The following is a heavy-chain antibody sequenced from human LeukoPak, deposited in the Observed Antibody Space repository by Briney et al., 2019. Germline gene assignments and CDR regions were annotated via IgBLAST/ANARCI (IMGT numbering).Heavy chain of an antibody. Sequence: GGSLRLSCAASGFTFSTYSVNWVRQAPGKGLEWVSSISSSGYYIYYADSVKGRFTISRDNAKNSLYLQMNSLRAEDTAVYYCARGPDYRGLYYFDNWGQGTLVTASS. V-gene: IGHV3-21*01. CDR2: ISSSGYYI. CDR3: ARGPDYRGLYYFDN. CDR1: GFTFSTYS. J-gene: IGHJ4*02. D-gene: IGHD4-11*01.